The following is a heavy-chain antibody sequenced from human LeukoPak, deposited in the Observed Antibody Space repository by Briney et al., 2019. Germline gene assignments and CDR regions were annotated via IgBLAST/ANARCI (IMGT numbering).Heavy chain of an antibody. J-gene: IGHJ6*02. V-gene: IGHV3-7*03. CDR1: GFTFSSYW. Sequence: GGSLRLSCGASGFTFSSYWMSWVRQVPGRGPEWVANVNRDGSETYYLDSVKGRFTISKDNAKNSLYLQMNSLRAEDTALYHCARNNGMDVWGQGTTVIVSS. CDR3: ARNNGMDV. CDR2: VNRDGSET.